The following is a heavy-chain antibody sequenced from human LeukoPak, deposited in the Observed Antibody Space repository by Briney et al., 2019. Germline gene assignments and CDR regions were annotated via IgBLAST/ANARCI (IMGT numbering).Heavy chain of an antibody. CDR3: ARHAWGYFTFDV. Sequence: SETRSLTCTVSDASISVYYWSWIRQPPGKGLEWIGYIDNSGSTDYNPSLMSRVSISLATSKNQFSLRLSSVTVADTAIYYCARHAWGYFTFDVWGQGTMVIVSP. CDR1: DASISVYY. V-gene: IGHV4-59*08. D-gene: IGHD3-16*01. J-gene: IGHJ3*01. CDR2: IDNSGST.